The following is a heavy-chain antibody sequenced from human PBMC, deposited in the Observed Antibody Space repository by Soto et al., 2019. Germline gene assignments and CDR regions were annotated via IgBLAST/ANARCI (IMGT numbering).Heavy chain of an antibody. CDR3: ARSRNYYDSSGYDY. V-gene: IGHV3-30-3*01. Sequence: AGSLRLSCAASGFTFSSYSMHWVRQAPGMGLEWVAVISYDGSNKYYADSVKGRFTTSRDNSKNTHYLQMNSLRAEDTAVYYCARSRNYYDSSGYDYWGQGT. D-gene: IGHD3-22*01. J-gene: IGHJ4*02. CDR1: GFTFSSYS. CDR2: ISYDGSNK.